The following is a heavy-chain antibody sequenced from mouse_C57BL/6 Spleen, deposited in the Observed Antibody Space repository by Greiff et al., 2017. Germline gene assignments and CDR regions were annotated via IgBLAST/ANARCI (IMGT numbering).Heavy chain of an antibody. CDR2: IYPGSGST. J-gene: IGHJ4*01. Sequence: QVQLQQPGAELVKPGASVKMSCKASGYTFTSYWITWVKQRPGQGLEWIGDIYPGSGSTNYNEKFKSKATLTVDTSSSTAYMQLSSLTSEDSAVYYCARRGYGSSYVVYAMDYWGQGTSVTVSS. CDR1: GYTFTSYW. V-gene: IGHV1-55*01. D-gene: IGHD1-1*01. CDR3: ARRGYGSSYVVYAMDY.